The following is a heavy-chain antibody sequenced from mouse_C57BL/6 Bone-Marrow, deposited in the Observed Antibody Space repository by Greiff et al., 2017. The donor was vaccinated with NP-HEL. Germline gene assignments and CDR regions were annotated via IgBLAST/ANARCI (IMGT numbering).Heavy chain of an antibody. D-gene: IGHD3-2*02. CDR3: ARDSSGPRRFAY. CDR1: GYTFTSYG. V-gene: IGHV1-81*01. J-gene: IGHJ3*01. Sequence: QVQLQQSGAELARPGASVKLSCKASGYTFTSYGISWVKQRTGQGLEWIGEIYPRSGNTYYNEKFKGKATLTADKSSSTAYMELRSLTSEDSAVYFCARDSSGPRRFAYWGQGTLVTVSA. CDR2: IYPRSGNT.